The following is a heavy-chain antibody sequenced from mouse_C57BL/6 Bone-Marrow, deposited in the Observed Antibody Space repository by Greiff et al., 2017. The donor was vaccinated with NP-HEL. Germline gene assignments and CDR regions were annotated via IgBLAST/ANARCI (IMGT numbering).Heavy chain of an antibody. V-gene: IGHV1-83*01. J-gene: IGHJ3*01. D-gene: IGHD1-1*01. Sequence: VQLQQSGPELVKPGASVKMSCKASGYTFTDYYMHWVKQKPGKGLEWIGELYPGSGNTYYNEKFKGKATLTADTSSSTAYMQLSSLTSEDSAVYFCARGHYYGSSSWFAYWGQGTLVTVSA. CDR3: RGHYYGSSSWFAY. CDR2: YPGSGNTY. CDR1: YTFTDYYM.